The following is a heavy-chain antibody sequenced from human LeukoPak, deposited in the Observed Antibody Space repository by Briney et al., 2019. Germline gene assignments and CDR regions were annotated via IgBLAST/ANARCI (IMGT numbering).Heavy chain of an antibody. CDR3: ARGKDSSGYYDGLGY. V-gene: IGHV4-34*01. J-gene: IGHJ4*02. CDR1: GGSFSGYY. Sequence: PSETLSLTCAVYGGSFSGYYWSWIRQPPGKGLEWIGEINHSGSTNYNPSLKSRVTISVDTSKNQFSLKLSSVTAADTAVYYCARGKDSSGYYDGLGYWGQGTQVTVSS. CDR2: INHSGST. D-gene: IGHD3-22*01.